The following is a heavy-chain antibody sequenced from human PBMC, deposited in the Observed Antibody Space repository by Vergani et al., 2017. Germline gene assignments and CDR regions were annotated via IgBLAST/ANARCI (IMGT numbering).Heavy chain of an antibody. CDR2: INWNSDSI. Sequence: EVQLVESGGGLVQPGRSLRLSCAASGFPFDDYAMHWVRQAPGKGLEWVSGINWNSDSIAYADSVKGRFTISRDNAKNYLYLQMNSLRAEDTALYYCVKDIAASGNYWYFDLWGHGTLVTVSS. CDR3: VKDIAASGNYWYFDL. CDR1: GFPFDDYA. V-gene: IGHV3-9*01. D-gene: IGHD6-13*01. J-gene: IGHJ2*01.